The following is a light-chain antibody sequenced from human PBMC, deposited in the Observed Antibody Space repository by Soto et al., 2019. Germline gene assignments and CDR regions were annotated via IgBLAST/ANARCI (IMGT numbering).Light chain of an antibody. CDR1: QSLATN. V-gene: IGKV3-15*01. J-gene: IGKJ4*01. CDR2: GIS. Sequence: EIVMTQSPVTLSVSPGERVTLSCRASQSLATNLAWYQQKPGQTPRLVIYGISARASGIPGRFSGSGCGTDFTLTISSLQPEDSAVYYCQQYLDWPLTFGGGTKVEI. CDR3: QQYLDWPLT.